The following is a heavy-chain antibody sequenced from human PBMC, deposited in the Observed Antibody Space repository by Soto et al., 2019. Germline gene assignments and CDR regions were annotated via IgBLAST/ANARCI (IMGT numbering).Heavy chain of an antibody. J-gene: IGHJ6*02. CDR1: GYSFTSYW. D-gene: IGHD2-15*01. V-gene: IGHV5-51*01. CDR2: IYPGDSDT. CDR3: ASPRDCSCGSCRGYYGMDV. Sequence: GESLKISCKGSGYSFTSYWIGWVRQMPGKGLEWMGIIYPGDSDTRYSPSFQGQVTISADKSISTAYLQWSSLKASDTAMYYCASPRDCSCGSCRGYYGMDVWGQGTTVTVS.